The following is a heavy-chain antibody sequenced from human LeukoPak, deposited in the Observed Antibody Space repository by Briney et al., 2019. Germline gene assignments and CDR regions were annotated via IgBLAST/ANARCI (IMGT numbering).Heavy chain of an antibody. CDR3: AKDLGQLVD. Sequence: LSLTCAVYGGSFSGYYWSWIRQAPGKGLEWVAVIWYDGSNKYYADSVKGRFTISRDNSKNTLYLQMNSLRAEDTAVYYCAKDLGQLVDWGQGTLVTVSS. V-gene: IGHV3-33*06. CDR1: GGSFSGYY. J-gene: IGHJ4*02. D-gene: IGHD2-2*01. CDR2: IWYDGSNK.